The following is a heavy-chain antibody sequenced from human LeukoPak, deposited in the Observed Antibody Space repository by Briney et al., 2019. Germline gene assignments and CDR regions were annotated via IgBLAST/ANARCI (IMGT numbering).Heavy chain of an antibody. V-gene: IGHV4-59*08. CDR3: ARRPTGDPKFDY. CDR1: GGSISNYF. D-gene: IGHD7-27*01. Sequence: QPSETLPLTCSVSGGSISNYFWTRIRQPPGKGLEWIGYIYSSGSTYYNPSLKSRVTISVDTSKNRFSLKLSTVTAADTAVYYCARRPTGDPKFDYWGQGTLVTVSS. J-gene: IGHJ4*02. CDR2: IYSSGST.